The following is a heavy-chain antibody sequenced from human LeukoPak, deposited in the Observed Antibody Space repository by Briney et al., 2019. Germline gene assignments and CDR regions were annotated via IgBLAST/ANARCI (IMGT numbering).Heavy chain of an antibody. J-gene: IGHJ4*02. D-gene: IGHD6-13*01. CDR2: IYYSGST. Sequence: SETLSLTCTVSGGSISSSSYYWGWIRQPPGKGLEWIGSIYYSGSTYYNPSLKSRVTIFVDTPENQFSLKLGSVTAADTAVYYCARLSSSWDYFDYWGQGTLVAVSS. CDR1: GGSISSSSYY. CDR3: ARLSSSWDYFDY. V-gene: IGHV4-39*01.